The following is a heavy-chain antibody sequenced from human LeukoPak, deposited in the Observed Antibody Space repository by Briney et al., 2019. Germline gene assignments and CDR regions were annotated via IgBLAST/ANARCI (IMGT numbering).Heavy chain of an antibody. CDR1: GFTFSNYW. V-gene: IGHV3-7*01. D-gene: IGHD6-13*01. CDR3: ARDRPGTSGYSSSWHYFDY. CDR2: IKQDGSEN. Sequence: SGGSLRLSCAASGFTFSNYWMSWVRQTPGKGLEWVANIKQDGSENYYVGSVKGRFTISRDNAKNALYLRMNSLRAEDTAVYYCARDRPGTSGYSSSWHYFDYWGQGTLVTVSS. J-gene: IGHJ4*02.